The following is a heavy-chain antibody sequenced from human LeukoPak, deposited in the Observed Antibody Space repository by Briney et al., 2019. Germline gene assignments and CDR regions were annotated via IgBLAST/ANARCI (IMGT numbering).Heavy chain of an antibody. CDR3: AKCGYIGYEPPYYYYYMDV. D-gene: IGHD5-12*01. V-gene: IGHV3-48*03. Sequence: SGGSLRLSCAASGFTFSSYEMNWVRQAPGKGLEWVSYISSSGSTTYYADSVKGRFTISRDNSKNTLYLQMNSLRAEDTAVYYCAKCGYIGYEPPYYYYYMDVWGKGTTVTISS. CDR1: GFTFSSYE. J-gene: IGHJ6*03. CDR2: ISSSGSTT.